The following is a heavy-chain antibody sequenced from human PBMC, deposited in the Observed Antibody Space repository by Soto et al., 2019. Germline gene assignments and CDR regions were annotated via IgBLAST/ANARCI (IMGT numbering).Heavy chain of an antibody. Sequence: EVQLVESGGGLVQPGGSLRLSCAASGFTFSNAWMNWVRQAPGKGLEWVGRIKSKTDGGTTDYAAPVKGRFTISRDDSKNTLYLQMNSLKTEDTAVYYCARSDSPYYYYYYGMDVWGQGTTVTVSS. CDR2: IKSKTDGGTT. V-gene: IGHV3-15*07. CDR3: ARSDSPYYYYYYGMDV. CDR1: GFTFSNAW. J-gene: IGHJ6*02. D-gene: IGHD2-15*01.